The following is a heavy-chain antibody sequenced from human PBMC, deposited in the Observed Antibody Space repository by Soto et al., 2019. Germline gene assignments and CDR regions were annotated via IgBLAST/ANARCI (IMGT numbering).Heavy chain of an antibody. CDR3: ARAGIRRWLPHSDAFDI. CDR1: GFTFSSYA. D-gene: IGHD5-12*01. Sequence: GGSLRLSCAASGFTFSSYAMHWVRQAPGKGLEWVAVISYDGSNKYYADSVKGRFTISRDNSKNTLYLQMNSLRAEDTAVYYCARAGIRRWLPHSDAFDIWGQGTMVTVSS. V-gene: IGHV3-30-3*01. J-gene: IGHJ3*02. CDR2: ISYDGSNK.